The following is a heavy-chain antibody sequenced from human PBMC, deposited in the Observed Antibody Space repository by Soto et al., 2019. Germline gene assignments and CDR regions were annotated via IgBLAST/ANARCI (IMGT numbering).Heavy chain of an antibody. J-gene: IGHJ2*01. D-gene: IGHD3-3*01. Sequence: EVQLLESGGGLVQPGGSLRLSCVGSGFTFINYAMNWVRQTPGQGLEWVSTISGGGDRTFDADTVKGRFTISRDNSKNTVNLQMNSLGADDTAVYYCARKVLGSTSRPEWCYFDLWGRGTLVTVSS. CDR2: ISGGGDRT. V-gene: IGHV3-23*01. CDR1: GFTFINYA. CDR3: ARKVLGSTSRPEWCYFDL.